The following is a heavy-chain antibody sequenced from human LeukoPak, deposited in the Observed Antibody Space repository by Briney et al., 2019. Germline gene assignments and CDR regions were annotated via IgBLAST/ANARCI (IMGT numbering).Heavy chain of an antibody. CDR1: GGSISSYY. J-gene: IGHJ3*02. D-gene: IGHD2-15*01. Sequence: SSETLSLTCTVSGGSISSYYWSWIRQPPGKGLEWIGYIYYSGSTNYNPSLKSRVTISVDTSKNQFSLKLSSVTAADTAVYYCARLMRIPSGDAFDIWGQGTMVTVSS. V-gene: IGHV4-59*08. CDR2: IYYSGST. CDR3: ARLMRIPSGDAFDI.